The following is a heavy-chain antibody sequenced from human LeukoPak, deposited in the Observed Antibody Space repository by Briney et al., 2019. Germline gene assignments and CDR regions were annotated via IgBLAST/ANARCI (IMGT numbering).Heavy chain of an antibody. CDR1: GYTFTGYY. Sequence: ASVKVSCKASGYTFTGYYMHWVRQAPGQGLEWMGWINPNSGGTNYAQKLQGRVTMTTDTSTSTAYMELRSLRSDDTAVYYCARDRWYYGSGSYYGTGFDPWGQGTLVTVSS. J-gene: IGHJ5*02. CDR3: ARDRWYYGSGSYYGTGFDP. V-gene: IGHV1-2*02. CDR2: INPNSGGT. D-gene: IGHD3-10*01.